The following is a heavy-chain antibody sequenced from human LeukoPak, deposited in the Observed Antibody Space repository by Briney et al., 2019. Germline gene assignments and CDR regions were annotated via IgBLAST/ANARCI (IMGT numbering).Heavy chain of an antibody. D-gene: IGHD6-13*01. CDR1: GGSFSSYT. J-gene: IGHJ4*02. CDR2: IIPILGIA. V-gene: IGHV1-69*04. Sequence: SVKVSCKASGGSFSSYTISWVRQAPGRGLEWMGRIIPILGIANYAQKFQGRVTITADRSTSTGYLELSGPGSGGVAVYYCARDSEQQLVRWGQGTLVTVSS. CDR3: ARDSEQQLVR.